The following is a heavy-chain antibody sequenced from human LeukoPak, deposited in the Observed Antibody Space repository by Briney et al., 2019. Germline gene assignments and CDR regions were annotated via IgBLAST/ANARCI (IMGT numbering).Heavy chain of an antibody. D-gene: IGHD2-2*01. CDR3: ARDRGYCSSTSCYSWFDP. Sequence: PSETLSLTCTVSGDSVSSYYWSWIRQPPGKGLEWIGYIYYSGSTYYNPSLKSRVTISVDTSKNQFSLKLSSVTAADTAVYYCARDRGYCSSTSCYSWFDPWGQGTLVTVSS. J-gene: IGHJ5*02. CDR1: GDSVSSYY. V-gene: IGHV4-30-4*08. CDR2: IYYSGST.